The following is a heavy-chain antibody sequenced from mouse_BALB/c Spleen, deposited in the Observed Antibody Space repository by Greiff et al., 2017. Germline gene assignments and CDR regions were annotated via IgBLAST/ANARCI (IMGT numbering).Heavy chain of an antibody. Sequence: EVKVEESGGGLVKPGGSLKLSCAASGFTFSSYAMSWVRQTPEKRLEWVATISSGGSYTYYPDSVKGRFTISRDNAKNTLYLQMSSLRSEDTAMYYCARQGLTDLAYWGQGTLVTVSA. J-gene: IGHJ3*01. CDR3: ARQGLTDLAY. CDR1: GFTFSSYA. V-gene: IGHV5-9-3*01. D-gene: IGHD4-1*01. CDR2: ISSGGSYT.